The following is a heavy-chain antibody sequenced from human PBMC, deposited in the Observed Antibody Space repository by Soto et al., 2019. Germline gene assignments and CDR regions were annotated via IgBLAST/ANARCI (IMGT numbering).Heavy chain of an antibody. CDR1: GFTFDDYA. V-gene: IGHV3-9*01. Sequence: GGSLRLSCAASGFTFDDYAMHWVRQAPGKGLEWVSGISWNSGSIGYADSVKGRFTISRDNAKNSLYLQMNSLRAEDTALYYCTLDYYYYMDVWGKGTTVTVSS. CDR3: TLDYYYYMDV. CDR2: ISWNSGSI. J-gene: IGHJ6*03.